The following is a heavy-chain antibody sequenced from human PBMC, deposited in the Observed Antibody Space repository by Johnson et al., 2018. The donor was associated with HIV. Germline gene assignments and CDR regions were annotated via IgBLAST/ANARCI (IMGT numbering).Heavy chain of an antibody. D-gene: IGHD3-22*01. Sequence: VESGGGVVQPGGSLRLSCAASGFTFSSCAMHWVRQAPGKGLEWVAVISFDGNNKFQADSVKGRFTISRDNSKNTLYLQMNSLRAEDTAVYYCAKGIVVGVRAFDIWGQGTMVTVSS. CDR3: AKGIVVGVRAFDI. CDR1: GFTFSSCA. V-gene: IGHV3-30-3*01. J-gene: IGHJ3*02. CDR2: ISFDGNNK.